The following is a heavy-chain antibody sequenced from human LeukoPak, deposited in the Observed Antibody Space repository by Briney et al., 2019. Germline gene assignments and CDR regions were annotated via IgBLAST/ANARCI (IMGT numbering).Heavy chain of an antibody. CDR1: GGTFSSYA. CDR2: IIPIFGTA. CDR3: ARGGDSSAITGEYFQH. J-gene: IGHJ1*01. D-gene: IGHD3-22*01. Sequence: ASVKVSCKASGGTFSSYAISWVRQAPGQGLEWMGGIIPIFGTANYVQKFQGRVTITADESTSTAYMELSSLRSEDTAVYYCARGGDSSAITGEYFQHWGQGTLVTVSS. V-gene: IGHV1-69*13.